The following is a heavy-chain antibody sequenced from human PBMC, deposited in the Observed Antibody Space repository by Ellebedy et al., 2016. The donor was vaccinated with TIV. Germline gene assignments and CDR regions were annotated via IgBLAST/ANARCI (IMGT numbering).Heavy chain of an antibody. V-gene: IGHV3-7*03. J-gene: IGHJ4*02. Sequence: GESLKISCAAFGFTFDDAWMTWVRQVPGKGLEWVANIQQNGAKKYYLDSVKGRFTISRDYRKSLLYLDMSSMTADDTAGYYCTRGSAYSSWYWRNWGQGTLVTVSS. CDR2: IQQNGAKK. CDR1: GFTFDDAW. CDR3: TRGSAYSSWYWRN. D-gene: IGHD6-13*01.